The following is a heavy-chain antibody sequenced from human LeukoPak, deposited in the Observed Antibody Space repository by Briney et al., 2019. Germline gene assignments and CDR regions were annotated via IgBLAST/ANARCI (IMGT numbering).Heavy chain of an antibody. Sequence: TASQTLSLTCTVSGGSISSGGYYWSWIRQPPGKGLEWIGYIYHSGSTYYNPSLKSRVTISVDRSKNQFSLKLSSVTAADTAVYYCARGADIVVVPAAKPGPYNWFDPWGQGTLVTVSS. J-gene: IGHJ5*02. CDR3: ARGADIVVVPAAKPGPYNWFDP. CDR2: IYHSGST. V-gene: IGHV4-30-2*01. CDR1: GGSISSGGYY. D-gene: IGHD2-2*02.